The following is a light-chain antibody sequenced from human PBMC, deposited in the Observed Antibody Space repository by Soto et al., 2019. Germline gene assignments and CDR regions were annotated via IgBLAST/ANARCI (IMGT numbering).Light chain of an antibody. CDR2: KAS. V-gene: IGKV1-5*03. CDR1: QSINNW. J-gene: IGKJ1*01. Sequence: IQMTHSPSTLSASVRDRVTITCRASQSINNWLAWYQQKPGKAPKLLIYKASSLESGVPSRFSGSGSGTEFTLTISSLQPDDFATYYCQQYNNYAWTFGQGTKVDIK. CDR3: QQYNNYAWT.